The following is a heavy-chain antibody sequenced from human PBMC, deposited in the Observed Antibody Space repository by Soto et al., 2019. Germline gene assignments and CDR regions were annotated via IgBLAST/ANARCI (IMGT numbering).Heavy chain of an antibody. CDR2: ISGSGAST. V-gene: IGHV3-23*01. Sequence: EVQLLESGGGLVQPVGSLRLSCAASGFTFSSYAMSWVRQAPGKGLEWVSLISGSGASTYYADSVKGRFTISRDNSKNTLYLQMNTLRAEDTAVFYCAKDVGAAAGDYGMDVWGQGTTVTVSS. J-gene: IGHJ6*02. CDR3: AKDVGAAAGDYGMDV. D-gene: IGHD6-13*01. CDR1: GFTFSSYA.